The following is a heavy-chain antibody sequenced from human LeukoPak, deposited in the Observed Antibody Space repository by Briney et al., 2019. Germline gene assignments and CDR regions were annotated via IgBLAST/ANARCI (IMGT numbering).Heavy chain of an antibody. CDR2: INPNSGGT. CDR3: AREWYQLLYSSGFDY. CDR1: GYTFTGYY. V-gene: IGHV1-2*02. Sequence: ASVKVSCKASGYTFTGYYMHWVRQAPGQGLEWMGWINPNSGGTNYAQKFQGRVTMTRDTSISTAYMELSRPRSDDTAVYYCAREWYQLLYSSGFDYWGQGTLVTVSS. D-gene: IGHD2-2*02. J-gene: IGHJ4*02.